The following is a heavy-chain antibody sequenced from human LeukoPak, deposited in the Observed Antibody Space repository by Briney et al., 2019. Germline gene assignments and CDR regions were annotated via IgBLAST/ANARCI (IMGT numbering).Heavy chain of an antibody. CDR3: ARKPPHRIHWFDP. V-gene: IGHV4-59*12. Sequence: SETLSLTCTVSGGSINNYYWSWIRQPPGKGLEWIGEIYHSGSTNYNPSLKSRVTISVDKSKNQFSLKLSSVTAADTAVYYCARKPPHRIHWFDPWGQGTLVTVSS. CDR1: GGSINNYY. CDR2: IYHSGST. J-gene: IGHJ5*02.